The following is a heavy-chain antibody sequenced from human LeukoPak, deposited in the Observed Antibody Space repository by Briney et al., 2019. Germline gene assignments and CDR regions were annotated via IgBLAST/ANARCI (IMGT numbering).Heavy chain of an antibody. CDR1: GFTFSSYW. J-gene: IGHJ3*02. Sequence: GGSLRLSCAASGFTFSSYWMHWVRQAPGRGLVWVSRINSDGSSTTYADSVKGRFAISRDNAKNTLFLQMNSLSPEDTAVYYCARDRSIEDAFDIWGQGTMVTVSS. CDR3: ARDRSIEDAFDI. CDR2: INSDGSST. D-gene: IGHD3-3*02. V-gene: IGHV3-74*03.